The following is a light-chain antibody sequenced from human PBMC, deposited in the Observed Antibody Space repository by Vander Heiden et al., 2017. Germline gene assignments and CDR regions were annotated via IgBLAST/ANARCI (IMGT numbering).Light chain of an antibody. CDR3: AAWDDSLSGWV. CDR2: SNN. Sequence: QSVLTPPPSASGTPGQRVTISCSGSSSNIGSNYVYWYQQLPGTAPKLLINSNNQRPSGVPDRLSGSKSGTSASLAISGLRSEDEADYYCAAWDDSLSGWVFGGGTKLTVL. CDR1: SSNIGSNY. J-gene: IGLJ3*02. V-gene: IGLV1-47*02.